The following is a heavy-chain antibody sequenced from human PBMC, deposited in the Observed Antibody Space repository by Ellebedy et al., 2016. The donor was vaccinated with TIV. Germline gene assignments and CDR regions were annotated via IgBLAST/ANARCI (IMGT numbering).Heavy chain of an antibody. CDR2: LYYSGST. J-gene: IGHJ3*02. CDR3: ATSAAIDAFDI. V-gene: IGHV4-39*02. Sequence: GSLRLSXSVSGGSVIRSGHYCTWIRQPPGKGLEWIGGLYYSGSTWYNPSLKRRVTISVDTSKNHFSLRLRSVTAADTAVYYCATSAAIDAFDIWGQGTVVTVSS. D-gene: IGHD6-25*01. CDR1: GGSVIRSGHY.